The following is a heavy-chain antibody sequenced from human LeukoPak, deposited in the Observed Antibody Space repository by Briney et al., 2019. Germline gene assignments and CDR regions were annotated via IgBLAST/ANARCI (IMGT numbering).Heavy chain of an antibody. CDR3: ARGHGSGSYYNAYYFDY. V-gene: IGHV4-31*03. CDR2: TYYSGST. J-gene: IGHJ4*02. Sequence: PSETLSLTCTVSGGSISSGGYYWSWIRQHPGKGLEWIGYTYYSGSTYYNPSLKSRVTISVDTSKNQFSLKLSSVTAADTAVYYCARGHGSGSYYNAYYFDYWGQGTLVTVSS. D-gene: IGHD3-10*01. CDR1: GGSISSGGYY.